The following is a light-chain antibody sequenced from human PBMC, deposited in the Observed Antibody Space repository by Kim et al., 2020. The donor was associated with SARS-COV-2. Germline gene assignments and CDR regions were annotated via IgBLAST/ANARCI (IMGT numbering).Light chain of an antibody. Sequence: IQLTQSPSSLSAFVGDRVTITCRASQGISSYLAWYQQKPGKAPKVLIYPASTLQSGGPSRCSGSGSGTDFTLTISSLQPADFASYYCQQFNNYPFGGGTKVDIK. CDR2: PAS. CDR1: QGISSY. J-gene: IGKJ4*01. CDR3: QQFNNYP. V-gene: IGKV1-9*01.